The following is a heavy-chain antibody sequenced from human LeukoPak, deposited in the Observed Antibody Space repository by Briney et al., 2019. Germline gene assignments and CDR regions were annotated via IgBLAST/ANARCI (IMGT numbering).Heavy chain of an antibody. Sequence: GGSLRLSCAASGFTFSSYAMSWVRQAPGKGLEWVSGLTGSGGNTYYADSVKGRFTISRDNSKNTLSLQMNSLRAEDAAVYYCVKFREIQHYNYHMDVWGKGTTVTVSS. CDR2: LTGSGGNT. V-gene: IGHV3-23*01. CDR1: GFTFSSYA. CDR3: VKFREIQHYNYHMDV. J-gene: IGHJ6*03.